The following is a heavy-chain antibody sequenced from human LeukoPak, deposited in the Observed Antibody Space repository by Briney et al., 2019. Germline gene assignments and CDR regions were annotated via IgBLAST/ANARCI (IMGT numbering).Heavy chain of an antibody. V-gene: IGHV3-33*01. J-gene: IGHJ4*02. CDR1: GFTFRSYG. D-gene: IGHD6-13*01. Sequence: GGSLRLSCAASGFTFRSYGMNWVRQAPGKGLEWVAVIWYDGSNKYYGDSVKGRFTISRDNSKNTVSLQMNSLRVEDTAVYYCARLGSSWSFDYWGQGTLVTVSS. CDR2: IWYDGSNK. CDR3: ARLGSSWSFDY.